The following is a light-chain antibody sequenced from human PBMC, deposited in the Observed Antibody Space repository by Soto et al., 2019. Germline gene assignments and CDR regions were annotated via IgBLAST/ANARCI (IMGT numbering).Light chain of an antibody. CDR2: GAS. CDR3: QQRFSFTPT. V-gene: IGKV1-39*01. Sequence: DIQMTQSPSSLSASVGDRVTITCRASRNVNNFLNWYQQRPGKDPDLLIYGASRLQIGVPSRFTGSGSETDFNLTISSLQPEDFATYVCQQRFSFTPTFGQGTRREIK. CDR1: RNVNNF. J-gene: IGKJ5*01.